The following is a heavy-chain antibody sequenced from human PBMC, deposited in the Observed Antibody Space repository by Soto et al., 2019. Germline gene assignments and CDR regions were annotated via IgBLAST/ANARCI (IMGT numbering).Heavy chain of an antibody. CDR3: ARRYDSSGYGDAFDI. V-gene: IGHV3-64*01. CDR1: GFTFSSYA. J-gene: IGHJ3*02. CDR2: ISSNGGST. Sequence: GSLRLSCAASGFTFSSYAMHWVRQAPGKGLEYVSAISSNGGSTYYANSVKGRFTISRDNSKNTLYLQMGSLRAEDMAVYYCARRYDSSGYGDAFDIWGQGTMVTVSS. D-gene: IGHD3-22*01.